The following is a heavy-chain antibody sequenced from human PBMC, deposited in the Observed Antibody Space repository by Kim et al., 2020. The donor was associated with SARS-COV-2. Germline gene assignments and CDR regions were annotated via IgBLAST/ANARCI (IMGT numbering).Heavy chain of an antibody. Sequence: GGSLRLSCAASGFTFSSYAMHWVRQAPGKGLEWVAVISYDGSNKYYADSVKGRFTISRDNSKNTLYLQMNSLRAEDTAVYYCASLEPERIYGSGSYYPPFYWGPRTLVTVSS. D-gene: IGHD3-10*01. V-gene: IGHV3-30*04. CDR2: ISYDGSNK. CDR1: GFTFSSYA. CDR3: ASLEPERIYGSGSYYPPFY. J-gene: IGHJ4*02.